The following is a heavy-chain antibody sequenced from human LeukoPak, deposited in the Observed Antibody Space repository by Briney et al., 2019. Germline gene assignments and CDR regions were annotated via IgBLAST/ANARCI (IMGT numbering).Heavy chain of an antibody. CDR3: ASYYYDSSGYFDAHFDY. CDR2: ISAYNGNT. CDR1: GYTFTSYG. Sequence: ASVKVSCKASGYTFTSYGISWVRQAPGQGLEWMGWISAYNGNTNYAQKLQGRVTMTTDTSTSTAYMELRSLRSDDTAVYYCASYYYDSSGYFDAHFDYWGQGTLVTVSS. V-gene: IGHV1-18*01. J-gene: IGHJ4*02. D-gene: IGHD3-22*01.